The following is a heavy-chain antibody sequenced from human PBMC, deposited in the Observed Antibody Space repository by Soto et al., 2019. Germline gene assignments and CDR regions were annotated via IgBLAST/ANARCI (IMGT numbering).Heavy chain of an antibody. CDR1: GGSLSAYY. V-gene: IGHV4-34*01. J-gene: IGHJ5*02. Sequence: QVQLQQWGAGLLKPSETLSLSCDVYGGSLSAYYWTWIRQPPRKGLEWIGEINHSGGTNYNPSLKSRVTISVDTSKNQFSLRLTSVTVADTAVYYCARIRYQLPSSVVWFDTWGQGILVTVSS. CDR3: ARIRYQLPSSVVWFDT. CDR2: INHSGGT. D-gene: IGHD2-2*01.